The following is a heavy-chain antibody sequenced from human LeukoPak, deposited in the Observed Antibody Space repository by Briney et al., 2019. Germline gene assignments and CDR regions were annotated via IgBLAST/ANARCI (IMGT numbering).Heavy chain of an antibody. CDR3: ARGPPNFYDSSGYFYL. J-gene: IGHJ4*02. V-gene: IGHV3-48*03. Sequence: TGGSLRLSCAASGFTFSSYAMSWVRQAPGKGLEWVSYISSSGNTIYYADSVKGRFTISRDNAKNSLYLQMNSLRAEDTALYFCARGPPNFYDSSGYFYLWGQGTLVTVSS. CDR2: ISSSGNTI. CDR1: GFTFSSYA. D-gene: IGHD3-22*01.